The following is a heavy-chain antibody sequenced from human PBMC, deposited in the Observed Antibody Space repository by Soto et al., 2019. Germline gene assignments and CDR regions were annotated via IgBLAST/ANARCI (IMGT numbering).Heavy chain of an antibody. CDR3: ARDLTPTPYYGMDV. CDR1: GYTVTGYY. V-gene: IGHV1-2*04. CDR2: INPNSGGT. Sequence: ASLKDSCKASGYTVTGYYMHGVRQSLGQGLEWMGWINPNSGGTNYAQKFQGWVTMTRDTSISTAYMELSRLRSDDTAVYYCARDLTPTPYYGMDVWGQGTTVTVSS. J-gene: IGHJ6*02.